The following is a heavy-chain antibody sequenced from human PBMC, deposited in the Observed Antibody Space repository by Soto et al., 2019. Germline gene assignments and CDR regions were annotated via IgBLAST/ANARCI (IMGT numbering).Heavy chain of an antibody. CDR1: GFTFSSYA. CDR3: AKDQGYCSSTSCYASDY. V-gene: IGHV3-23*01. CDR2: ISGSGGST. D-gene: IGHD2-2*01. J-gene: IGHJ4*02. Sequence: GGSLRLTCAASGFTFSSYAMSWVRQAPGKGLEWVSAISGSGGSTYYADSVKGRFTMSRDNSKNTLYLQMNSLRAEDTAVYYCAKDQGYCSSTSCYASDYWGQGTLVTVSS.